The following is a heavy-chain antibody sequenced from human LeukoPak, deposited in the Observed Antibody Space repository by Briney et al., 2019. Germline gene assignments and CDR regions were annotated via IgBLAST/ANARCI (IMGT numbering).Heavy chain of an antibody. Sequence: PSETLSLTCSVSGGSISSRSYYWGWIRHPPGKGLEWIGSISYSASTYYNPSLKSRVTISVDTSKNQFSLHLSSVTAADMAVYYCARQVIPGWFDPWGQGTLVTVSS. J-gene: IGHJ5*02. D-gene: IGHD2-21*01. CDR1: GGSISSRSYY. V-gene: IGHV4-39*01. CDR2: ISYSAST. CDR3: ARQVIPGWFDP.